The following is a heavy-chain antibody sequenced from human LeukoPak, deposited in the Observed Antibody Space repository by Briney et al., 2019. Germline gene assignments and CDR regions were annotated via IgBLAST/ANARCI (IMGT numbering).Heavy chain of an antibody. V-gene: IGHV1-69*13. D-gene: IGHD3-3*01. CDR3: ARVGRLDDFWGDDDAFDI. CDR1: GGTFSSYA. CDR2: IIPIFGTA. Sequence: SVKVSCKASGGTFSSYAISWVRQAPGQGLEWMGGIIPIFGTANYAQKFQGRVTITADESTSTAYMELSSLRSEDTAVYYCARVGRLDDFWGDDDAFDIWGQGTMVTVSS. J-gene: IGHJ3*02.